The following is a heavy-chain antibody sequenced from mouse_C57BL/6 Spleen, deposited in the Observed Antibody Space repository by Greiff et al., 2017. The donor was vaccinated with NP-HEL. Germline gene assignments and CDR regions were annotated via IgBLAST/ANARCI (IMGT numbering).Heavy chain of an antibody. V-gene: IGHV14-4*01. J-gene: IGHJ2*01. Sequence: EVQLKQSGAELVRPGASVKLSCTASGFNIKDDYMHWVKQRPEQGLEWIGWIDPENGDTEYASKFQGKATITADTSSNTAYLQLSSLTSEDTAVYYCTRGPSFDYWGQGTTLTVSS. CDR1: GFNIKDDY. CDR3: TRGPSFDY. CDR2: IDPENGDT.